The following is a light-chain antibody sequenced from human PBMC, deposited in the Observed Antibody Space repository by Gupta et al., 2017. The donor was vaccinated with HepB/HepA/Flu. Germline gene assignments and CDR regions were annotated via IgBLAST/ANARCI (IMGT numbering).Light chain of an antibody. CDR1: HSISRY. Sequence: VVFTTTPATLSLSPGEEATRSCSASHSISRYLAWYQQKPGQAPRLLIYGASNRATGIPARFSGSGSGTEFSLTISSLKAEDFAIYFCQQLTSWPQLTFRQGTQVEIK. J-gene: IGKJ5*01. CDR2: GAS. CDR3: QQLTSWPQLT. V-gene: IGKV3-11*01.